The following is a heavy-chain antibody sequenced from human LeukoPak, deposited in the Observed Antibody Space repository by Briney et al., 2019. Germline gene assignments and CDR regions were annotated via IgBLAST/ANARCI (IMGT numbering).Heavy chain of an antibody. V-gene: IGHV3-21*01. J-gene: IGHJ6*02. Sequence: GGSLRLSCAASGFTFSSYSMNWVRQAPGKGLEWVSSISSSSSYIYYADSVKGRFTVSRDNAKNSLYLQMNSLRAEDTAVYYCARERGSGWYPYYYGMDVWGQGTTVTVSS. D-gene: IGHD6-19*01. CDR3: ARERGSGWYPYYYGMDV. CDR1: GFTFSSYS. CDR2: ISSSSSYI.